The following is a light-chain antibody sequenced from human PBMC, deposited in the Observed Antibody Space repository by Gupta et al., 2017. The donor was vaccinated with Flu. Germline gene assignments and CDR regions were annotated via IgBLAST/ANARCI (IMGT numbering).Light chain of an antibody. CDR2: GAS. J-gene: IGKJ3*01. CDR1: QSVSSSY. CDR3: QQYGSSPHT. Sequence: EIVLTQSPGTLSLSPGERATFSCRASQSVSSSYLAWYQQKPGQAPRLLIYGASSRATGIPDRFSGSGSGTDFTLTISRLEPEDFAVYYCQQYGSSPHTFGPGTKVDIK. V-gene: IGKV3-20*01.